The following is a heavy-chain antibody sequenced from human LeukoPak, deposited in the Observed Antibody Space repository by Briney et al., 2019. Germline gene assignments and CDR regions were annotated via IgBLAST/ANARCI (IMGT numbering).Heavy chain of an antibody. CDR1: RGSFSGYY. J-gene: IGHJ6*03. D-gene: IGHD4-11*01. CDR3: ARGVGVYSNYPTHYYYYYMDV. CDR2: INHSGST. Sequence: PSETLSLTCAVYRGSFSGYYWSWIRQPPGKGLEWIGEINHSGSTNYIPSLKSRVTISVDTSKNQFSLKLSSVTAADTAVYYCARGVGVYSNYPTHYYYYYMDVWGKGTTVTVS. V-gene: IGHV4-34*01.